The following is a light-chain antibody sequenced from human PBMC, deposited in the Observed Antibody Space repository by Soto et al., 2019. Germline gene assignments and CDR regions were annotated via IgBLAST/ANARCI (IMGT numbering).Light chain of an antibody. CDR1: SSNIGSNP. J-gene: IGLJ2*01. Sequence: QSVLTQPPSASRTPGQRVTISCSGSSSNIGSNPVHWYQQVPGTAPKLLIHNNNQRPSGVPARFSGSKSGTSASLAISGLQSEDEADYYCAAWDDSLNGVLFGGGTKLTVL. CDR2: NNN. CDR3: AAWDDSLNGVL. V-gene: IGLV1-44*01.